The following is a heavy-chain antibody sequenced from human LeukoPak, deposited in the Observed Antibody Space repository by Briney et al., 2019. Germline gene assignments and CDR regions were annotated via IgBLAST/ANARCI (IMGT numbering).Heavy chain of an antibody. D-gene: IGHD5-24*01. V-gene: IGHV4-39*07. J-gene: IGHJ4*02. Sequence: KASETLSLTCTVSGGSISTSNYYWSWIRQPPGKGLEWIGNIFYSGSTYYSPSLRSRVTISLDTSRNQFSLKLNSVTAADTAVYYCARLTSRGRKERWLQLLTHPVGFDYWGQGTLVTVSS. CDR2: IFYSGST. CDR3: ARLTSRGRKERWLQLLTHPVGFDY. CDR1: GGSISTSNYY.